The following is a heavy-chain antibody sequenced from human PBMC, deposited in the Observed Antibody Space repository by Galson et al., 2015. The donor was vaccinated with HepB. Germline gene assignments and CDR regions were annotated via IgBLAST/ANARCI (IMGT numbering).Heavy chain of an antibody. CDR2: ISSNGGST. J-gene: IGHJ5*02. CDR3: VKGRGYSSGWYRNWFDP. V-gene: IGHV3-64D*06. Sequence: SLRLSCAASGFTFSSYAMHWVRQAPGKGLEYVSAISSNGGSTYYADSVKGRFTISRDNSKNTLYLQMSSLRAEDTAVYYCVKGRGYSSGWYRNWFDPWGQGTLVTVSS. D-gene: IGHD6-19*01. CDR1: GFTFSSYA.